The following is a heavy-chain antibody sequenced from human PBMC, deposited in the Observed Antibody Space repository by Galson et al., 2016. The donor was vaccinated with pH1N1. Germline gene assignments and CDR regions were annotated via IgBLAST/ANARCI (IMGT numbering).Heavy chain of an antibody. J-gene: IGHJ4*02. Sequence: LEWIGYIFYRGSTYYNPSLKSRVTISVDTSKNQFSLRLSSVTAADTAVYYCARLTLLSVEEYYFDYWGQGTLVTVSS. D-gene: IGHD3-10*01. CDR2: IFYRGST. CDR3: ARLTLLSVEEYYFDY. V-gene: IGHV4-31*02.